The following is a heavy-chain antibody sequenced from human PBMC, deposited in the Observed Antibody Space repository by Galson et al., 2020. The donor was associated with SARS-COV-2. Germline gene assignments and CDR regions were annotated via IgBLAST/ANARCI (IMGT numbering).Heavy chain of an antibody. Sequence: GGSLRLSCAASGFTFSSYGMHWVRQAPGKGLEWVAGIWYDGRNKYYADSVKGRFTISRDNSKNTLYLQMNSLRAEDTAVYYCVRYVPLYSSSPDYYFDYWGQGTLVTVSS. D-gene: IGHD6-13*01. CDR1: GFTFSSYG. CDR3: VRYVPLYSSSPDYYFDY. V-gene: IGHV3-33*01. J-gene: IGHJ4*02. CDR2: IWYDGRNK.